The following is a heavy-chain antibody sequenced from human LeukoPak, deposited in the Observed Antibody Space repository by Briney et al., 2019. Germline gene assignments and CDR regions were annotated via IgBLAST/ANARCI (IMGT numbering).Heavy chain of an antibody. V-gene: IGHV1-46*01. CDR3: ARDRPSYDFWSGPKGV. D-gene: IGHD3-3*01. J-gene: IGHJ6*02. CDR1: GYTFTSYY. Sequence: ASVKVSCKASGYTFTSYYMHWVRQAPGQGLEWMGIINPSGGSTSYAQKFQGRVTMTRDTSTSTVYMELSSLRSEDTAVYYCARDRPSYDFWSGPKGVWGQGTTVTVSS. CDR2: INPSGGST.